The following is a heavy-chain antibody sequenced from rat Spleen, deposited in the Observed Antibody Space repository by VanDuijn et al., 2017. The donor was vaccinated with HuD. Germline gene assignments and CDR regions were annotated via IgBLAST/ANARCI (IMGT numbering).Heavy chain of an antibody. CDR3: ARAYYDGSYYDY. D-gene: IGHD1-12*02. J-gene: IGHJ2*01. Sequence: EVQLQESGPGLVKPSQSLSLTCSVTGYSITSSYGWNWIRKFPGNKLEWMGYINSAGSSNYNPSLKSRISITRDTSKNQFFLQVNSVTTEDTATYYCARAYYDGSYYDYWGQGVMVTVSS. V-gene: IGHV3-3*01. CDR1: GYSITSSYG. CDR2: INSAGSS.